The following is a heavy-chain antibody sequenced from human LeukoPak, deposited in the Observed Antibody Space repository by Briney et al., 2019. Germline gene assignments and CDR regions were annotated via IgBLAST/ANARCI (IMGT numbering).Heavy chain of an antibody. CDR2: INTDGSST. CDR1: GFTFSSYW. D-gene: IGHD5/OR15-5a*01. V-gene: IGHV3-74*01. J-gene: IGHJ6*04. Sequence: PGGSLRLSCAASGFTFSSYWMHWVRQAPGMGLVWVSRINTDGSSTSYADSVKGRFTISRDSAKNTLYLQMNSLRVEDTAVYYCARAEVSLRSLDVWGKGTTVTVSS. CDR3: ARAEVSLRSLDV.